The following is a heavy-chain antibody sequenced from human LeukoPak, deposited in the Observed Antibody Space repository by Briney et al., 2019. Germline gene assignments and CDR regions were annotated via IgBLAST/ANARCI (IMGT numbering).Heavy chain of an antibody. CDR2: ISGSGGST. CDR1: GFTFSSYG. V-gene: IGHV3-23*01. CDR3: ARDQVVPAAIYMDV. J-gene: IGHJ6*03. Sequence: PGGSLRLSCAASGFTFSSYGMSWVRQAPGKGLEWVSAISGSGGSTYYADSVKGRFTISRDNAKNSLYLQMNSLRAEDTAVYYCARDQVVPAAIYMDVWGKGTTVTISS. D-gene: IGHD2-2*01.